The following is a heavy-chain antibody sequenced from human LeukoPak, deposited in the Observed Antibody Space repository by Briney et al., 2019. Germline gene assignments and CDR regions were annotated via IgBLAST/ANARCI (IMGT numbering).Heavy chain of an antibody. J-gene: IGHJ3*02. CDR2: TNPDGGEK. CDR3: VRGHHGLEI. Sequence: PGESLRLSCAVSGLTFSIYWMCWVRQAPGKGLEWVANTNPDGGEKYYVDSVKGRFTISRDNAKDSLYLQMNSLRGEDTAVYYCVRGHHGLEIWGQGTMVTVSS. CDR1: GLTFSIYW. V-gene: IGHV3-7*01.